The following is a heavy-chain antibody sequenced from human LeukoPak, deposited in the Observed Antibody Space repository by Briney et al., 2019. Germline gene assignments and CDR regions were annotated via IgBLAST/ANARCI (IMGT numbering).Heavy chain of an antibody. V-gene: IGHV1-2*02. Sequence: ASVKVPCKASGYTFTGYYMHWVRQAPGQGLEWTGWINPNSGGTNYAQKFQGRVTMTRDTSISTAYMELSRLRSDDTAVYYCARSMVRGVIPDYWGQGTLVTVSS. CDR1: GYTFTGYY. CDR2: INPNSGGT. J-gene: IGHJ4*02. D-gene: IGHD3-10*01. CDR3: ARSMVRGVIPDY.